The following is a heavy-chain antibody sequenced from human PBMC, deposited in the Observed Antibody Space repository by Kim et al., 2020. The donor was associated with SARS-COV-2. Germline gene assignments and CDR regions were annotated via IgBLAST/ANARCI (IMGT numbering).Heavy chain of an antibody. V-gene: IGHV5-51*01. CDR3: ARVKSVTLYNFFDS. D-gene: IGHD3-3*01. Sequence: GESLKISCKGSGYGFTSYWIAWVRQMPGKGLEWMGSIYPRDSDTRYSPSLQGLVTFSADKSISTAHLQWNTLKASDTAMYYCARVKSVTLYNFFDSWGQGTLVIVSS. CDR1: GYGFTSYW. J-gene: IGHJ5*01. CDR2: IYPRDSDT.